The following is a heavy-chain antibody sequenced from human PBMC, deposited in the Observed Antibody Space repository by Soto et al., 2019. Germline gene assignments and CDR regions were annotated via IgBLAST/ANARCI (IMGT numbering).Heavy chain of an antibody. D-gene: IGHD5-18*01. CDR3: ARDPPRGGSYGFYSEY. V-gene: IGHV3-48*02. CDR1: GFTFSSYD. J-gene: IGHJ4*02. CDR2: ISGSGSTI. Sequence: EVQLVESGGGLVQPGGSLRLSCAASGFTFSSYDMNWVRQAPGKGLEWVSSISGSGSTIYYADSVKGRFTISRDNAKNSLYLHMDSLRDEDTAVYYCARDPPRGGSYGFYSEYWGQGTLVTVSS.